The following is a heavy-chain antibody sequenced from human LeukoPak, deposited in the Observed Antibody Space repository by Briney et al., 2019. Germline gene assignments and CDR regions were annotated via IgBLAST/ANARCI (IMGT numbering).Heavy chain of an antibody. Sequence: SESLSLTCTASGVSFSSYDRSWIRQPPGKGLEWMGDIYYSGSTNYNPSLMSRVTIAVDTSKNQFSLKLSSVTGAGTGVYYCARHCSGGSCYQGNCFDYWGQGTLVTVSS. J-gene: IGHJ4*02. CDR1: GVSFSSYD. CDR3: ARHCSGGSCYQGNCFDY. V-gene: IGHV4-59*08. CDR2: IYYSGST. D-gene: IGHD2-15*01.